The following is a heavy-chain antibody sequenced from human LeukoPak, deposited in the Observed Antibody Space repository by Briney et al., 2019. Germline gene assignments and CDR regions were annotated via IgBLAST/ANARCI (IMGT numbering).Heavy chain of an antibody. CDR1: GGSFSGYY. J-gene: IGHJ5*02. V-gene: IGHV4-34*01. D-gene: IGHD1-14*01. CDR2: INHSGST. Sequence: PSETLSLTCAVYGGSFSGYYWSWIRQPPGKGLEWIGEINHSGSTNYNPSLKSRVTISVDTSKNQFSLKLSSVTAADTAVYYCARPYRYSTGYWVAWGQGTLVTVSS. CDR3: ARPYRYSTGYWVA.